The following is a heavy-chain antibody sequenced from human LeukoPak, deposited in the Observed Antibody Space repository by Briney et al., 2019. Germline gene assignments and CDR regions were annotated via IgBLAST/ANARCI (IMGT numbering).Heavy chain of an antibody. D-gene: IGHD6-13*01. CDR2: ISSSGSTI. Sequence: GGSLRLSCAASGFTFSSYEVNWVRQAPGKGLEWVSYISSSGSTIYYADSVKGRFTISRDNAKNSLDLQMSSLRADDTAVYYCARGGSSRFDQWGQGTLVTVSS. CDR3: ARGGSSRFDQ. CDR1: GFTFSSYE. V-gene: IGHV3-48*03. J-gene: IGHJ4*02.